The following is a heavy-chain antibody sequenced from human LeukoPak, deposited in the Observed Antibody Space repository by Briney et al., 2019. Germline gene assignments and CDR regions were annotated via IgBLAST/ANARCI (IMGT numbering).Heavy chain of an antibody. V-gene: IGHV4-39*07. CDR3: ARDGQGTTSFDY. D-gene: IGHD4-17*01. CDR2: IYYSRST. CDR1: GDSISSSNYY. J-gene: IGHJ4*02. Sequence: SETLSLTCTVSGDSISSSNYYWGWIRQPPGKGLEWIGSIYYSRSTYYNPSLKSRITISVDTSKNQFSLKLSSVTAADTAVYYCARDGQGTTSFDYWGQGTLVTVSS.